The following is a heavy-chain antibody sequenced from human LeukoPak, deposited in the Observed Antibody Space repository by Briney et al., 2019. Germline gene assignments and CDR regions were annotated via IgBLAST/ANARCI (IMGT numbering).Heavy chain of an antibody. CDR3: AKVGRDYDILTGYYRVFDY. CDR2: ISGSGGST. Sequence: GSLRLSCAASGFTFSSYAMSWVRQAPGKGLEWVSAISGSGGSTYYADSVKGRFTISRDNSKNTLYLQMNSLRAEDTAVYYCAKVGRDYDILTGYYRVFDYWGQGTLVTVSS. D-gene: IGHD3-9*01. J-gene: IGHJ4*02. CDR1: GFTFSSYA. V-gene: IGHV3-23*01.